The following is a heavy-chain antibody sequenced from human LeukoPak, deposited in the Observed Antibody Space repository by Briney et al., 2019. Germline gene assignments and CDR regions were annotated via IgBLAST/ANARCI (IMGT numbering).Heavy chain of an antibody. CDR3: ARDLVAEGDYYGSGSYCDY. Sequence: GGSLRLSCAASGFTFSSYSMNWVRQAPGKGLEGVSYISSSSSTIYYADSVKGRFTISRDNAKNSLYLQMNSLRAEDTAVYYCARDLVAEGDYYGSGSYCDYWGQGTLVTVSS. V-gene: IGHV3-48*01. CDR2: ISSSSSTI. J-gene: IGHJ4*02. D-gene: IGHD3-10*01. CDR1: GFTFSSYS.